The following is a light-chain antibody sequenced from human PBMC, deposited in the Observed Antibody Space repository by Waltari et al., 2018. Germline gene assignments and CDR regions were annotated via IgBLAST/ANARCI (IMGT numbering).Light chain of an antibody. CDR3: SSYAGNNSLV. CDR1: RSDVGGYKL. Sequence: QSALTQPPSASGSPGQSVTITCTGTRSDVGGYKLVSWYQQFPGKAPKLLISEVSERPSGVPARFSGSKSGNTASLTVSGLQAEDEADYYCSSYAGNNSLVFGTGTRVTV. J-gene: IGLJ1*01. V-gene: IGLV2-8*01. CDR2: EVS.